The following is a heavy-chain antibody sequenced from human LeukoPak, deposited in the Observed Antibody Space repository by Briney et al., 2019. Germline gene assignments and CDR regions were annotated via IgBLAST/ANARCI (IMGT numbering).Heavy chain of an antibody. CDR2: ISSSGGDT. Sequence: GGSLILCCAASGFSFSSSPMSWVRQAPGKGLEWVSGISSSGGDTPHADSAKGRFSISRDNSKNTLYLQMNSLRVEDTAVYYCARKNSGPNPFDFWGQGTLVSVSS. J-gene: IGHJ4*02. CDR3: ARKNSGPNPFDF. CDR1: GFSFSSSP. D-gene: IGHD4-23*01. V-gene: IGHV3-23*01.